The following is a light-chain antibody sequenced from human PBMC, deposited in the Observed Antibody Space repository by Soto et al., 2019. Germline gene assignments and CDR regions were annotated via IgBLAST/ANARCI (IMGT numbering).Light chain of an antibody. Sequence: EIVMTHSPATLSVSPGERGTLSCRASQSVSNNLAWYQQNPGQAPRLLIYGASTRATGIPARFSGSGSGTEFTLTISSLASEDFAVYYCQQYDNSPCKFAHGTK. CDR3: QQYDNSPCK. CDR2: GAS. CDR1: QSVSNN. J-gene: IGKJ1*01. V-gene: IGKV3-15*01.